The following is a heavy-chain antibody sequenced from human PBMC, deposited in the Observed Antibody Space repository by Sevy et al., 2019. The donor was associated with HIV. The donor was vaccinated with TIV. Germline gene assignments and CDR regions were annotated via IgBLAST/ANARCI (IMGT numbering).Heavy chain of an antibody. Sequence: GGSLRLSCAASGFTFSDHYMEWVRQAPGKGLEWVGRIRNEVDSYTTEYAAAVKGRFTISRDYSEISLYLLMTSLKTEDTAVYYCTTHAGIAAAGRVFDYWGQGTLVTVSS. CDR3: TTHAGIAAAGRVFDY. D-gene: IGHD6-13*01. J-gene: IGHJ4*02. V-gene: IGHV3-72*01. CDR1: GFTFSDHY. CDR2: IRNEVDSYTT.